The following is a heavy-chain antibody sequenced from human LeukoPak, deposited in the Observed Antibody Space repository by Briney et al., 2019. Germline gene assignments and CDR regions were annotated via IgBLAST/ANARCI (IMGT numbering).Heavy chain of an antibody. J-gene: IGHJ6*03. D-gene: IGHD5-12*01. V-gene: IGHV3-30*18. CDR1: GFTFSSYG. Sequence: PGRSLRLSCAASGFTFSSYGMHWVRQAPGKGLEWVAVISYDGSNKYYADSVKGRFTISRDNSKNTLYLQMNSLRAEDTAVYYCAKTGYSGYDSPPKGYYYYYMDVWGKGTTVTVSS. CDR2: ISYDGSNK. CDR3: AKTGYSGYDSPPKGYYYYYMDV.